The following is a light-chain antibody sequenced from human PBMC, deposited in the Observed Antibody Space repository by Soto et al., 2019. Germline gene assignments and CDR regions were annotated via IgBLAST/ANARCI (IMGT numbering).Light chain of an antibody. CDR1: QSVSSY. J-gene: IGKJ1*01. V-gene: IGKV3-11*01. Sequence: EIVLTQSPATLSLSPGERATLSCRASQSVSSYFAWYQQKPGPAPRLLIYDASSRATGIPARFSDSGAGTDVTRTSCSLKPEDFVVYYCQQRSDLTLTFGQGTKVEIK. CDR3: QQRSDLTLT. CDR2: DAS.